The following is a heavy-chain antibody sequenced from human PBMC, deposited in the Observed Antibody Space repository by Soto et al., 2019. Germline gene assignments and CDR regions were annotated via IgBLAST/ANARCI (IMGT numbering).Heavy chain of an antibody. Sequence: QVHLQESGPGLVKPSGTLSLICTVSGNSMFNYYWSWIRQPAGKGLEWIGRVYTYGTAIYNPSLTSRVTMPVDMSKNQFALTVNSVTAADTAVYYCAKGVFVDGDYMHHVMDVWGQGATVIVS. D-gene: IGHD4-17*01. CDR1: GNSMFNYY. V-gene: IGHV4-4*07. CDR2: VYTYGTA. CDR3: AKGVFVDGDYMHHVMDV. J-gene: IGHJ6*02.